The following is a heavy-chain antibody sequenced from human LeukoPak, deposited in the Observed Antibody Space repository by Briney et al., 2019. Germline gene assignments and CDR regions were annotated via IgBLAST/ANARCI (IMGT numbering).Heavy chain of an antibody. CDR3: ASARLYSSSWYCYFDY. Sequence: GGSLRLSCAASGIGFSSYEMNWVRQAPGKGLEWVSYISSGGTTIYYADSVKGRFTISRDNAKNSLYLQMNNLRAEDTAVYYCASARLYSSSWYCYFDYWGRGTLVTVSS. CDR1: GIGFSSYE. J-gene: IGHJ4*02. CDR2: ISSGGTTI. D-gene: IGHD6-13*01. V-gene: IGHV3-48*03.